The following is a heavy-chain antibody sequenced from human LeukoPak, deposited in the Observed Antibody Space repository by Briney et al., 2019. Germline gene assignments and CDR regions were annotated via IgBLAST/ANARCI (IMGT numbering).Heavy chain of an antibody. CDR1: GFTFSSYE. V-gene: IGHV3-48*03. CDR2: IHISGSPI. D-gene: IGHD5-18*01. Sequence: AGGSLRLSCAASGFTFSSYEMNWVRQAPGKGPEWVSYIHISGSPIYCADSVKGRFTISRDNAKNSLFLQMNSLRAEDTAIYYCARANGGYSYGYPDYWGQGTLVTVSS. CDR3: ARANGGYSYGYPDY. J-gene: IGHJ4*02.